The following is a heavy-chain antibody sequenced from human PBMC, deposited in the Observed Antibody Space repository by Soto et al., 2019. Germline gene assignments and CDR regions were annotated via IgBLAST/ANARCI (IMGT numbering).Heavy chain of an antibody. CDR3: ARVALLFYCSSTSCYRAERTTYKWFDP. Sequence: SETLSLTGTVSGGSISSYYCSWIRQPPGKGLEWIGYIYYSGITNYNPSLKSRVTISVDTSKNQFSLKLSSVTAADTAVYYCARVALLFYCSSTSCYRAERTTYKWFDPCGQGTLVTFSS. D-gene: IGHD2-2*01. V-gene: IGHV4-59*01. CDR1: GGSISSYY. J-gene: IGHJ5*02. CDR2: IYYSGIT.